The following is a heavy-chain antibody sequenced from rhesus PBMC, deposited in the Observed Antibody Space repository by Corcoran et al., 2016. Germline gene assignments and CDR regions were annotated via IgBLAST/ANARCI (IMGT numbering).Heavy chain of an antibody. CDR2: INSGGGST. V-gene: IGHV3S5*01. CDR1: GFTFSSYG. J-gene: IGHJ4*01. Sequence: EVQLVETGGGLVQPGGSLKLSCAASGFTFSSYGMSWVRQAPGKGLEWVSAINSGGGSTYSADSVKGRFTISRDNSKNTLSLQMNSLRAEDTAVYYCAKEIYSGSYYYFDYRGQGVLVTVSS. D-gene: IGHD3-16*01. CDR3: AKEIYSGSYYYFDY.